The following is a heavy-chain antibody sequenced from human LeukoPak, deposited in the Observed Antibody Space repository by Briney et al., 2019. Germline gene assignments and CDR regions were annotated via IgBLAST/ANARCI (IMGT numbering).Heavy chain of an antibody. Sequence: PSETLSLTCTVSGGTISSYYWSWIRQPPGKGLEWIGYIYYSGNTDSNPSLKSRVTISVDTSKNQFSLKLSSGTAADTAVYYCARTYCSGGSCHFDYWGQGTLVTVSS. V-gene: IGHV4-59*08. CDR3: ARTYCSGGSCHFDY. CDR1: GGTISSYY. D-gene: IGHD2-15*01. CDR2: IYYSGNT. J-gene: IGHJ4*02.